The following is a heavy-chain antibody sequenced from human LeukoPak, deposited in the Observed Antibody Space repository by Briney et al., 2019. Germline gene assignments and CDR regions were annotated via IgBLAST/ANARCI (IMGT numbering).Heavy chain of an antibody. Sequence: SETLSLTCTVSGGSISSYYWSWIRQPPGKGLEWIGYIYYSGSTNYNPSLKSRVTISVDTSKNQFSLKLSSVTAADTAVYYCARESYDYGDPNFDYWGQGTLVTVSS. D-gene: IGHD4-17*01. CDR1: GGSISSYY. J-gene: IGHJ4*02. CDR2: IYYSGST. CDR3: ARESYDYGDPNFDY. V-gene: IGHV4-59*12.